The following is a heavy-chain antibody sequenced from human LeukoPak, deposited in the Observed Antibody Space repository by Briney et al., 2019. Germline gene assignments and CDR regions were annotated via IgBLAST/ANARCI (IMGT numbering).Heavy chain of an antibody. D-gene: IGHD2-2*01. CDR3: ARHGRYDYMEV. CDR2: INHSGST. CDR1: GGSFSGYY. V-gene: IGHV4-34*01. Sequence: SETLSLTCAVYGGSFSGYYWSWIRQPPGKGREWIGEINHSGSTNYNPSLKSRVTISADTSKNQFSLKLSSVTAADTAVYFCARHGRYDYMEVWGKGTTVTVSS. J-gene: IGHJ6*03.